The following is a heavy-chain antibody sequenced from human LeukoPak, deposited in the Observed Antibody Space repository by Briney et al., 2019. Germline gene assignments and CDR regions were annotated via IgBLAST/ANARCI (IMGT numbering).Heavy chain of an antibody. Sequence: SETLSLTCAVSGDSISTSGYYWAWIRQPPGKGLEWIGSISHSGGTYYNPSFMSRLTISVDTSKNQFSLNLSSVTATDTAMYYCASHRGRNFVNCFDYWGQGTLVTVSS. CDR3: ASHRGRNFVNCFDY. D-gene: IGHD1-1*01. J-gene: IGHJ4*02. V-gene: IGHV4-39*01. CDR1: GDSISTSGYY. CDR2: ISHSGGT.